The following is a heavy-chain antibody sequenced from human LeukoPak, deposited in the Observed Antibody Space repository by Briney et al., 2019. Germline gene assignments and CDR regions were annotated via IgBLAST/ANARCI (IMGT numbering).Heavy chain of an antibody. Sequence: SVKVSCKASGGTFSSYATSWVRQAPGQGLEWMGRIIPILGIANYAQKFQGRVTITADKSTSTAYMELSSLRSEDTAVYYCARPRGPTNLGYSYAGRDVWAQGTRPTVSS. V-gene: IGHV1-69*04. D-gene: IGHD3-10*01. CDR1: GGTFSSYA. CDR2: IIPILGIA. CDR3: ARPRGPTNLGYSYAGRDV. J-gene: IGHJ6*02.